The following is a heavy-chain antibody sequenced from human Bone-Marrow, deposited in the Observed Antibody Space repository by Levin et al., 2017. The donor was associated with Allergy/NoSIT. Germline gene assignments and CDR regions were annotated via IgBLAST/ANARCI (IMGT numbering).Heavy chain of an antibody. CDR2: IYYSGST. Sequence: SQTLSLTCTVSGGSISSYYWSWIRQPPGKGLEWIGYIYYSGSTNYNPSLKSRVTISVDTSKNQFSLKLSSVTAADTAVYYCARLKVYYYDSSGSLDYWGQGTLVTVSS. CDR1: GGSISSYY. J-gene: IGHJ4*02. D-gene: IGHD3-22*01. CDR3: ARLKVYYYDSSGSLDY. V-gene: IGHV4-59*08.